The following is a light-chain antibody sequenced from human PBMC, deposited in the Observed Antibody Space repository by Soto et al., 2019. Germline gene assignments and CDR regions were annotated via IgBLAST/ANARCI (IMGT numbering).Light chain of an antibody. CDR1: QSVLYSSNNKNY. V-gene: IGKV4-1*01. CDR2: WAS. Sequence: DIVMTQSPDSLAVSLGERAIIYCKSSQSVLYSSNNKNYLAWYQQKPGQPPKLLIHWASTRKSGVPDRFSGSGSGTDLTLTISSLQPDDVAVYYCQQYYSTPLTFGGGTKVEIK. CDR3: QQYYSTPLT. J-gene: IGKJ4*01.